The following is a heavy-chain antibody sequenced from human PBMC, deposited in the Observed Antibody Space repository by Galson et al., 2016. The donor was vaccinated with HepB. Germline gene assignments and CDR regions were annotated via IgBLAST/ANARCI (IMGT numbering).Heavy chain of an antibody. J-gene: IGHJ3*02. V-gene: IGHV3-64*02. CDR3: ARGGGAVAGPGAFDI. CDR1: GFTFSTYA. CDR2: ISSNGGST. Sequence: SLRLSCAASGFTFSTYAMHWVRQASGKGLEYVSAISSNGGSTYYADSVKGRFTISRDNSKNTLYLQMGSLRAEDMAVYYCARGGGAVAGPGAFDIWGQGTLVTVSS. D-gene: IGHD6-19*01.